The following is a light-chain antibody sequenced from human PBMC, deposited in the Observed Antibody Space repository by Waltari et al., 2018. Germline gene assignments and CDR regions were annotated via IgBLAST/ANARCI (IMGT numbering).Light chain of an antibody. CDR1: QPINNNF. V-gene: IGKV3-20*01. Sequence: CRASQPINNNFLVWYQQKPGQSPRLLIHGASSRATGFPDRFSGRGSGTDFTLTISRLEPEDVAVYYCQQYDGSILTFGGGTKVEI. CDR3: QQYDGSILT. CDR2: GAS. J-gene: IGKJ4*01.